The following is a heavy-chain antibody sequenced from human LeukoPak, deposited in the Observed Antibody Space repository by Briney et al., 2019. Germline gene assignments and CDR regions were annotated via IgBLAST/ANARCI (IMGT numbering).Heavy chain of an antibody. CDR2: FYYSGSP. Sequence: SETLSLTCTVSGGSITSYYWSWIRQPPGKGLEWVAYFYYSGSPNYNPSLKSRVTISVDTSKNQFSLKLFSVTAADTALYYCARAGGISPFDYWGQGTLVTVSS. CDR1: GGSITSYY. CDR3: ARAGGISPFDY. J-gene: IGHJ4*02. D-gene: IGHD4-23*01. V-gene: IGHV4-59*01.